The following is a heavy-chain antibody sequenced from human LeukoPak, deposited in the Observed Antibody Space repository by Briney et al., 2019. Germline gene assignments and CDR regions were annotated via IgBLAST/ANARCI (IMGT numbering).Heavy chain of an antibody. V-gene: IGHV3-23*01. J-gene: IGHJ4*02. CDR1: GFTFSSYT. CDR2: ISGSGGST. CDR3: AKDSLRTLPAASFDY. Sequence: GGSLRLPCAVSGFTFSSYTMNWVRQAPGKGLEWVSTISGSGGSTCCADSVKGRFTISRDNSKNTLYLQMNSLRTEDTAVYYCAKDSLRTLPAASFDYWGQGTLVTVSS. D-gene: IGHD2-2*01.